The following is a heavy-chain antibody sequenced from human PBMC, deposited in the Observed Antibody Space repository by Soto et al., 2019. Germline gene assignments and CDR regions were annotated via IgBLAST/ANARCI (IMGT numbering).Heavy chain of an antibody. V-gene: IGHV3-23*01. CDR2: ISDSAGST. CDR1: GFTFSNYA. Sequence: EVQLLESGGGLVQPGGSLRLSCAASGFTFSNYAMTWVRQAPGKGLDWITSISDSAGSTEYADSVKGRFTVSRDNSKNLLYLQMNSLRADDTAVYYCAKERCGGGNCDQGWFDPWGQGTLVIVSS. CDR3: AKERCGGGNCDQGWFDP. J-gene: IGHJ5*02. D-gene: IGHD2-21*01.